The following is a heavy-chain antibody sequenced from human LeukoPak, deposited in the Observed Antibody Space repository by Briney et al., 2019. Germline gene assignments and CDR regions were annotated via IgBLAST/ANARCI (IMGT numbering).Heavy chain of an antibody. V-gene: IGHV4-34*01. CDR3: ARLKRYGSGIYYYYYMDV. CDR1: GGSFSGYY. D-gene: IGHD3-10*01. Sequence: SETLSLTCAVYGGSFSGYYWSWIRQPPGKGLEWIGEINHSGSTNYNPSLKSRVTISVDTSKNQFSLKLSSVTAADTAVYYCARLKRYGSGIYYYYYMDVWGKGTTVTISS. CDR2: INHSGST. J-gene: IGHJ6*03.